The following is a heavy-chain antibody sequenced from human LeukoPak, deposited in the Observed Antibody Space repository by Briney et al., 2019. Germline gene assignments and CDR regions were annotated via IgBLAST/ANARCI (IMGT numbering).Heavy chain of an antibody. Sequence: GGSLRLSCVASGFTFNNYGIHWVRQAPGKGLEWVAVISYEGGTQHYADSVKGRFIISRDNPRNTLYLQMNILRTEDTAVYYCAKEGTPQVSTWYDLWGQGTQVIVSS. CDR2: ISYEGGTQ. J-gene: IGHJ5*02. D-gene: IGHD3-10*01. V-gene: IGHV3-30*18. CDR1: GFTFNNYG. CDR3: AKEGTPQVSTWYDL.